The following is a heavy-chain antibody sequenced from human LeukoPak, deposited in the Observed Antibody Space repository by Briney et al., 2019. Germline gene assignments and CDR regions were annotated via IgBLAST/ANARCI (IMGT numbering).Heavy chain of an antibody. D-gene: IGHD3-16*01. V-gene: IGHV3-23*01. Sequence: GGSLRLSCAASGFTFNNYAMSWVRQAPGQGLEWVSAISGGGSTYYADSVKGRFTISRDNSKNALYLQMHSLRAEDTAVYYCAKPRGETYAVRVFDIWAKGKRAPV. J-gene: IGHJ3*02. CDR3: AKPRGETYAVRVFDI. CDR2: ISGGGST. CDR1: GFTFNNYA.